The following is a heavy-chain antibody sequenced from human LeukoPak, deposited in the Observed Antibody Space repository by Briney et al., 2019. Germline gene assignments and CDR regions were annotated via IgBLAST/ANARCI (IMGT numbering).Heavy chain of an antibody. CDR2: IYHSGST. Sequence: SETLSLTCAVSGGSISSGGYSWGWIRQPPGKGLEWIGYIYHSGSTYYNPSLKSRVTISVDRSKNQFSLKLSSVTAADTAVYYCATIAAAGIGFDPWGQGTLVTVSS. V-gene: IGHV4-30-2*01. CDR1: GGSISSGGYS. J-gene: IGHJ5*02. D-gene: IGHD6-13*01. CDR3: ATIAAAGIGFDP.